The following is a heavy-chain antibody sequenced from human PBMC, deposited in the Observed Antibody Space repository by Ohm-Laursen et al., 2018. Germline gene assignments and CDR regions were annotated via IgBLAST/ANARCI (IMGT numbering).Heavy chain of an antibody. D-gene: IGHD5-18*01. CDR2: ISGSGGST. Sequence: SLRLSCTASGFTFSTYAMIWVRQAPGKGLEWVSAISGSGGSTYYADSVKGRFTISRDNSKSTLYLQMNSLRAEDTAVYYCAKEPGYSYGYHFDYWGQGTLVTVSS. CDR3: AKEPGYSYGYHFDY. CDR1: GFTFSTYA. J-gene: IGHJ4*02. V-gene: IGHV3-23*01.